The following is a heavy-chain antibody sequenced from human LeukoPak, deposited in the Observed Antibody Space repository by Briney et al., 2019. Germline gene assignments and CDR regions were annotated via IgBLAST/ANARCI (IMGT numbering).Heavy chain of an antibody. D-gene: IGHD6-19*01. CDR1: EYTFTSYD. CDR3: ARGTPSGWLGAVY. V-gene: IGHV1-8*01. Sequence: AASVKVSCKASEYTFTSYDINWVRQATGQGLEWMGWMNPNSGNTGYAQKFQGRVTMTRNTSISTAYMELSSLRSEDTAEYYCARGTPSGWLGAVYWGQGTLVTVSS. CDR2: MNPNSGNT. J-gene: IGHJ4*02.